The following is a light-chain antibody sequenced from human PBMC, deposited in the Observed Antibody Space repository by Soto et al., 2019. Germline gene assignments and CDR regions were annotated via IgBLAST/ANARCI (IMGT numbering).Light chain of an antibody. J-gene: IGKJ1*01. CDR1: QSIRLY. CDR2: AAV. Sequence: DIQMTQSPSSVSASVGDRVTISCRASQSIRLYLNWYQQKPGKAPKLLIHAAVSLQSGVPSRFSGNRSGTDFPLTISNLQPEDLATYYCQQTFDTPWTFGQGTKVEIK. CDR3: QQTFDTPWT. V-gene: IGKV1-39*01.